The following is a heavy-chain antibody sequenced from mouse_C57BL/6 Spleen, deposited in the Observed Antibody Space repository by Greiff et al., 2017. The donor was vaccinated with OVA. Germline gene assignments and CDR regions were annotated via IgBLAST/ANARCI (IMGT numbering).Heavy chain of an antibody. Sequence: EVQLQQSGPELVKPGASVKISCKASGYTFTDYYMNWVKQSHGKSLEWIGDINPNNGGTSYNQKFKGKATLTVDKSSSTAYMELRSLTSEDSAVYYCARRWLLTFYAMDYWGQGTSVTVSS. CDR1: GYTFTDYY. CDR2: INPNNGGT. CDR3: ARRWLLTFYAMDY. D-gene: IGHD2-3*01. J-gene: IGHJ4*01. V-gene: IGHV1-26*01.